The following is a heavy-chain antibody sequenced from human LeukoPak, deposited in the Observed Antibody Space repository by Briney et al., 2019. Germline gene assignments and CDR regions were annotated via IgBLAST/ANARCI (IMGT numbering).Heavy chain of an antibody. CDR3: ARGGADYYYYYYIDV. Sequence: ASVKVSCKASGYTFTSYDINWVRQATGQGLEWMGWMNPNSGNTGYAQKFQGRVTMTRNTSISTAYMELSSPRSDDTAVNYRARGGADYYYYYYIDVWGKGTTVTISS. D-gene: IGHD3-10*01. CDR2: MNPNSGNT. V-gene: IGHV1-8*01. CDR1: GYTFTSYD. J-gene: IGHJ6*03.